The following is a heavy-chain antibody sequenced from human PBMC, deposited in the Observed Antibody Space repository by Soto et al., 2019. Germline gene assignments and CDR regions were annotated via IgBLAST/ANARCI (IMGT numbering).Heavy chain of an antibody. CDR3: ARACGRVFDY. J-gene: IGHJ4*02. V-gene: IGHV4-59*01. CDR1: GGSISSYY. Sequence: QVQLQESGPGLVKPSETLSLTCTVSGGSISSYYWSWSRQPPGKGLELIGYIYYSGSTNYNPTLKGGVTIPVATSKNPFSLTLTSVTAADTAVYYCARACGRVFDYWGQGTLVTVSS. CDR2: IYYSGST. D-gene: IGHD1-26*01.